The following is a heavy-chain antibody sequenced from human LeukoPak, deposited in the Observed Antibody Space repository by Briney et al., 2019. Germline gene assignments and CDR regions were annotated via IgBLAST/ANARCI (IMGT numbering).Heavy chain of an antibody. Sequence: SVKVSCKASGGTFSSYAISWVRQAPGQGLEWMGRIIPILGIANYAQKFQGRVTITADKSTSTAYMGLSSLRSEDTAVYYCARDLSVDTAMVTRHYFDYWGQGTLVTVSS. CDR1: GGTFSSYA. V-gene: IGHV1-69*04. J-gene: IGHJ4*02. D-gene: IGHD5-18*01. CDR2: IIPILGIA. CDR3: ARDLSVDTAMVTRHYFDY.